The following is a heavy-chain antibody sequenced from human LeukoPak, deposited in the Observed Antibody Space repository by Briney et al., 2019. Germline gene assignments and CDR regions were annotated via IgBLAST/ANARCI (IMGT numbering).Heavy chain of an antibody. D-gene: IGHD2-15*01. CDR2: IIPIFGTA. CDR1: GGTFSSYA. V-gene: IGHV1-69*13. Sequence: ASVKVSCKASGGTFSSYAISWVRQALGQGLEWMGGIIPIFGTANYAQKFQGRVTITADESTSTAYMELSSLRSEDTAVYYCARARSNGWPYYFDYWGQGTLVTVSS. J-gene: IGHJ4*02. CDR3: ARARSNGWPYYFDY.